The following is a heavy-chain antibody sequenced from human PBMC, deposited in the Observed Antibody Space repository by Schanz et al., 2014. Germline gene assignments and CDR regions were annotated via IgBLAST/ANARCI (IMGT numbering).Heavy chain of an antibody. CDR1: GFTFSSYA. CDR2: ISGSGGST. D-gene: IGHD3-10*01. J-gene: IGHJ3*02. V-gene: IGHV3-23*04. Sequence: DVQLVESGGGLVQPGKSLRLSCAASGFTFSSYAMSWVRQAPGKGLEWVSAISGSGGSTYYADSVKGRFTISRDNSKNTLYLQMSSLRAEDTAVYYCAKGRFGELSAFDIWGQGTMVTVSS. CDR3: AKGRFGELSAFDI.